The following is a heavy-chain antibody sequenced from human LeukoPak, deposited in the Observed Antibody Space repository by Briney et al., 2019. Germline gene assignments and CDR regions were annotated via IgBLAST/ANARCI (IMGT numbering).Heavy chain of an antibody. CDR2: IIPILGIA. CDR1: GGTFSGYA. CDR3: ARSERQYYYGMDV. Sequence: ASVKVSCKASGGTFSGYAISWVRQAPGQGLEWMGRIIPILGIANYAQKFQGRVTITADKSTSTAYMELSSLRSEDTAVYYCARSERQYYYGMDVWGQGTTVTVSS. D-gene: IGHD6-25*01. J-gene: IGHJ6*02. V-gene: IGHV1-69*04.